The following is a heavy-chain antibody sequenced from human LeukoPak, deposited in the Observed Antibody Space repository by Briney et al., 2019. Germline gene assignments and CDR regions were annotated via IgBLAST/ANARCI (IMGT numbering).Heavy chain of an antibody. CDR1: GYTFTGYY. J-gene: IGHJ5*02. Sequence: ASVKVSFKASGYTFTGYYMHWVRQAPGQGLEWMGWINPNSGGTNYAQKFQGRVTMTRDTSISTAYMELSRLRSDDTAVYYCARVMWATRLRRTINWFDPWGQGTLVTVSS. V-gene: IGHV1-2*02. D-gene: IGHD5-12*01. CDR2: INPNSGGT. CDR3: ARVMWATRLRRTINWFDP.